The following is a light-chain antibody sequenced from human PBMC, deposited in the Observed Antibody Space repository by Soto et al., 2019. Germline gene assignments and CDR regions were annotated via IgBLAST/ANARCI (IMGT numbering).Light chain of an antibody. CDR3: ATWDGSLNGAV. CDR1: NSNIGGNT. Sequence: QTVVTQPPSASGTPGQRVTISCSGSNSNIGGNTVNWYQQLPGTAPKLLINNNNQRPSGVPDRFSGSKPGTSASLAISGLQSEDEAEYYCATWDGSLNGAVFGGGTQLTVL. V-gene: IGLV1-44*01. J-gene: IGLJ7*01. CDR2: NNN.